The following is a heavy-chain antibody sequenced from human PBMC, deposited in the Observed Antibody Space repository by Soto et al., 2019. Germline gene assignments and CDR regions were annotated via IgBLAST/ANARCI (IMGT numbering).Heavy chain of an antibody. CDR1: GGAFSGYY. Sequence: PSETLSLTCAVYGGAFSGYYWSWIRQPPGKWLEWIGEINHSGSTNYNPSLKSRVTISVDTSKNQSSLKLSSVTAADTAVYYCARVVSGYDYVWRSYRLYYFDYWGQGTLVTVSS. CDR3: ARVVSGYDYVWRSYRLYYFDY. CDR2: INHSGST. J-gene: IGHJ4*02. D-gene: IGHD3-16*02. V-gene: IGHV4-34*01.